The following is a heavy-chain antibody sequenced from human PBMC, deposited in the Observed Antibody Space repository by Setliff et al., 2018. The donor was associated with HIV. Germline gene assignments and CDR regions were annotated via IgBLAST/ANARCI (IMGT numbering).Heavy chain of an antibody. J-gene: IGHJ3*02. CDR3: ARGPPDIVVVPTTMRDAFDI. Sequence: GGSLRLSCAASGFALSTYDMHWVRQAPGKGLEWVSFIYSSGTSTDYAHSVKGRFTISRDNAKNSLYLQMNSLRAEDTAVYYCARGPPDIVVVPTTMRDAFDIWGQGTMVT. CDR2: IYSSGTST. CDR1: GFALSTYD. D-gene: IGHD2-2*01. V-gene: IGHV3-NL1*01.